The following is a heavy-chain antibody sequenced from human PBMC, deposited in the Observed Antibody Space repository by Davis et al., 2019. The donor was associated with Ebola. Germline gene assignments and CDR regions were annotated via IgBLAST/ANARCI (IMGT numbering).Heavy chain of an antibody. CDR3: ARDEGYYYDSTRWFDP. J-gene: IGHJ5*02. CDR2: IYYSGST. Sequence: MPGGSLRLSCTVSGGSISSYYWSWIRQPPGKGLEWIGYIYYSGSTNYNPSLKSRVTISVDTSKNQFSLKLSSVTAEDTAVYYCARDEGYYYDSTRWFDPWGQGTLVTVSS. CDR1: GGSISSYY. V-gene: IGHV4-59*01. D-gene: IGHD3-22*01.